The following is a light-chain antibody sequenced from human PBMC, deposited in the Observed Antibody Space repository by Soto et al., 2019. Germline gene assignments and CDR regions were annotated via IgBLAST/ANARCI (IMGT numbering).Light chain of an antibody. V-gene: IGKV3-20*01. J-gene: IGKJ1*01. CDR1: QIVSNSY. Sequence: EIVLTQSPGTLSLSPGERVTLSCRASQIVSNSYLAWYQQKLGQAPRLLIYGASSRATGIPDRFSGSGSGTDFTLTISRLDPEDFAVYHCQQYVSTPWSVGQGTKVEIK. CDR2: GAS. CDR3: QQYVSTPWS.